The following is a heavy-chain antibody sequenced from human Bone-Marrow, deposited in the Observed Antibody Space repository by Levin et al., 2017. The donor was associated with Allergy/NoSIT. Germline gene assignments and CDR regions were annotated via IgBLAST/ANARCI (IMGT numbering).Heavy chain of an antibody. D-gene: IGHD6-19*01. CDR3: VRGLSYGSRYSSGYYYFDS. CDR1: GGPISGSDYW. V-gene: IGHV4-30-4*01. Sequence: SQTLSLTCSVSGGPISGSDYWWSWIRQPPGKGLVWIGYVFYSGTTYYSPSLKRRVSMSPATSRHQFSLSLAPVTAADTAVYVCVRGLSYGSRYSSGYYYFDSWGQGTLVTVSS. CDR2: VFYSGTT. J-gene: IGHJ4*02.